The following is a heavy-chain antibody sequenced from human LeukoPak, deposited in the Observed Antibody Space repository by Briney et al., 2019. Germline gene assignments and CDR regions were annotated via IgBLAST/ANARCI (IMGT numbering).Heavy chain of an antibody. CDR2: INPSGGST. CDR3: ARGVGKGY. J-gene: IGHJ4*02. D-gene: IGHD1-26*01. Sequence: ASVKVSCKASGYTFTNYYLHWVRQAPGQGLEWMGIINPSGGSTSYAQKFQGRVTMTRNTSISTAYMELSSLRSEDTAVYYCARGVGKGYWGQGTLVTVSS. CDR1: GYTFTNYY. V-gene: IGHV1-46*01.